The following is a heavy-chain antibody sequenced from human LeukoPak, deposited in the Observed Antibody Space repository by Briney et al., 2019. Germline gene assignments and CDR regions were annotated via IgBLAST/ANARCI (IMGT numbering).Heavy chain of an antibody. Sequence: PGGSLRLSCAASGFSLSSYDMNWVRQAPGKGLEWVSSIIGSGDTIYYADSVKGRFTISRDNAKNSLYLQMNSLKAEDTAVYYCARCKSGRITIFGVVLWGQGTLVTVSS. CDR2: IIGSGDTI. J-gene: IGHJ4*02. D-gene: IGHD3-3*01. V-gene: IGHV3-48*03. CDR1: GFSLSSYD. CDR3: ARCKSGRITIFGVVL.